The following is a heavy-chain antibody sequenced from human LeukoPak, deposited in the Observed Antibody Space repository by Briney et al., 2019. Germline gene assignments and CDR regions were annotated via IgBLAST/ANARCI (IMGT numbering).Heavy chain of an antibody. CDR1: GGSISSYY. CDR3: ARDSAGFDP. CDR2: IYYSGST. Sequence: LSLTCTVSGGSISSYYWSWIRQPPGRGLEWIGYIYYSGSTNYNPSLKSRVTISVDTSKNQFSLKLSSVTAADTAVYYCARDSAGFDPWGQGTLVTVSS. V-gene: IGHV4-59*01. D-gene: IGHD1-26*01. J-gene: IGHJ5*02.